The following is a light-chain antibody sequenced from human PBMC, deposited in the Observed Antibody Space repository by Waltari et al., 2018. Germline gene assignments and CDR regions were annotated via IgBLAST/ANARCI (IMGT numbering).Light chain of an antibody. J-gene: IGLJ3*02. Sequence: QLVLTQSPSASASLGASVKLTCTLSSWHSSNVIAWHQQQPEKGPRYLMKVNIDGSHSKGDAIPDRFSGSSSGAERYLTISSLQSEDEADYYCQTGGHGTWVFGGGTKLTVL. CDR3: QTGGHGTWV. CDR2: VNIDGSH. CDR1: SWHSSNV. V-gene: IGLV4-69*01.